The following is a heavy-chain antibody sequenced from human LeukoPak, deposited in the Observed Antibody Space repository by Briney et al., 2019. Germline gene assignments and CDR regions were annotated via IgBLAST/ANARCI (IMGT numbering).Heavy chain of an antibody. Sequence: GGSLRLSCAVSGFTFSSCWMCWVRQAQGKGMEWVANIKQDGSEKNYVDSVQGRFTISRDNAKNSLYLQMDNLRAEDTAVYYCARAVAGTFYYYYYMDGWGKETTVTVSS. CDR3: ARAVAGTFYYYYYMDG. V-gene: IGHV3-7*01. CDR1: GFTFSSCW. CDR2: IKQDGSEK. D-gene: IGHD6-19*01. J-gene: IGHJ6*03.